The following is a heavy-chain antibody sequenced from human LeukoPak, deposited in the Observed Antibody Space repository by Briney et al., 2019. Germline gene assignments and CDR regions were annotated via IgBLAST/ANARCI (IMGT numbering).Heavy chain of an antibody. CDR1: GGSFSGYY. V-gene: IGHV4-34*01. CDR2: INHSGST. CDR3: ARVIPYIVVVPAAMGWFDP. J-gene: IGHJ5*02. D-gene: IGHD2-2*01. Sequence: PSETLSLTCAVYGGSFSGYYWSWIRQPPGKGLEWIGEINHSGSTNYNPSLKSRVTISVDTSKNQFSLKLSSVTAADTAVNYCARVIPYIVVVPAAMGWFDPWGQGTLVTVSS.